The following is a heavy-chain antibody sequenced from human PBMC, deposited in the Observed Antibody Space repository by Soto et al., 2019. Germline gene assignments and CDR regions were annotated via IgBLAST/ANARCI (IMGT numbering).Heavy chain of an antibody. CDR1: GGTFSSYA. Sequence: QVQLVQSGAEVKKPGSSVKVSCKASGGTFSSYAISWVRQAPGHGLEWMGGIIPIFGTANYAQKFQGRVTITADESTSTAYMELSSLRSEDTAVYYCASDTLDYYDSSGYNLVGAFDIWGQGTMVTVSS. CDR3: ASDTLDYYDSSGYNLVGAFDI. V-gene: IGHV1-69*01. CDR2: IIPIFGTA. D-gene: IGHD3-22*01. J-gene: IGHJ3*02.